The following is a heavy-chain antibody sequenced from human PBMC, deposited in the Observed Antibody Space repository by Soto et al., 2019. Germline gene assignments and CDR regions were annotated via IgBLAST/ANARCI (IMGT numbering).Heavy chain of an antibody. J-gene: IGHJ6*02. Sequence: QLQLQESGSGLVKPSQTLSLTCAVSGGSISSGGYSWSWIRQPPGKGLEWIGYIYHSGSTYYNPSLKSRVTISVDRSKNQFSLKLSSVTAADTAVYYCARNDGIAARPGYGMDVWGQVTTVTVSS. CDR3: ARNDGIAARPGYGMDV. V-gene: IGHV4-30-2*01. D-gene: IGHD6-6*01. CDR1: GGSISSGGYS. CDR2: IYHSGST.